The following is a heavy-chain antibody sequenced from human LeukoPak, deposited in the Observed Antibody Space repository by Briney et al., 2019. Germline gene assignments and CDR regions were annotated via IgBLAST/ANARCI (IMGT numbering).Heavy chain of an antibody. J-gene: IGHJ4*02. V-gene: IGHV4-4*02. CDR3: ARLQPGTYYDFWSGYYEGPMDY. CDR2: IYHSGST. D-gene: IGHD3-3*01. CDR1: GGPISSSNW. Sequence: SGTLALTCAVSGGPISSSNWWSWVRQPPGKGLEWIGEIYHSGSTNYNPSLKSRVTISVDKSKNQFSLKLSSVTAADTAVYYCARLQPGTYYDFWSGYYEGPMDYWGQGTLVTVSS.